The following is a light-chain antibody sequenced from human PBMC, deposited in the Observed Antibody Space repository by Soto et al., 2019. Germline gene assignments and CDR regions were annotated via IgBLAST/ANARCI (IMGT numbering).Light chain of an antibody. CDR1: QSVLYSSNNKNY. J-gene: IGKJ1*01. Sequence: DIVMTQSPDSLAVSLGERATINCKSSQSVLYSSNNKNYLAWYQQKPGQPPKLVIYWASTRESGVPDRLSGSGSGTDFTLTISSLQAEDVAVYCCQQYYSTPLTFGQGTKVEIK. V-gene: IGKV4-1*01. CDR3: QQYYSTPLT. CDR2: WAS.